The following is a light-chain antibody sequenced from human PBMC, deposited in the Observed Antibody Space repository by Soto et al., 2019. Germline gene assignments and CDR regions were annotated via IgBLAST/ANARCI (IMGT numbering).Light chain of an antibody. V-gene: IGLV2-14*01. CDR2: QVT. CDR1: SSDIGGYYY. CDR3: TSYSSSDIFYV. Sequence: SVLTQPASVSGSPGQSITISCTGTSSDIGGYYYVSWYQHHPGKAPKLLIYQVTNRPSRVSNRFSGSKSGNTASLTISGLQADDEADYYCTSYSSSDIFYVFGTGTKSPS. J-gene: IGLJ1*01.